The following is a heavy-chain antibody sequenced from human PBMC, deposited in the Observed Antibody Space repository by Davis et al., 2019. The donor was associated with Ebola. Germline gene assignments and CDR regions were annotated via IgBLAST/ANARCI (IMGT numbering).Heavy chain of an antibody. CDR3: RAHFDWYRDAFDY. Sequence: GESLKISCTASGFTFGDYAMSWFRQAPGKGLEWVGFIRSKAYGGTTEYAASVKGRFTISRDDSKSIAYLQMNSLKTEDTAVYYCRAHFDWYRDAFDYWGQGTLVTVSS. V-gene: IGHV3-49*03. D-gene: IGHD3-9*01. CDR1: GFTFGDYA. CDR2: IRSKAYGGTT. J-gene: IGHJ4*02.